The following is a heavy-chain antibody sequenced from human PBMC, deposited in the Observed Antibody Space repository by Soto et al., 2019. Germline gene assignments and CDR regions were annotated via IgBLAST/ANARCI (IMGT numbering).Heavy chain of an antibody. CDR3: ARDLYCGGDCYSAPYYFDY. J-gene: IGHJ4*02. V-gene: IGHV1-69*04. Sequence: SVKVSCKASGGTFSSYTISWVRQAPGQGLEWMGRIIPILGIANYAQKFQGRVTITADKSTSTAYMELSSLRSEDTAVYYCARDLYCGGDCYSAPYYFDYWGQGTLVTVSS. CDR2: IIPILGIA. CDR1: GGTFSSYT. D-gene: IGHD2-21*02.